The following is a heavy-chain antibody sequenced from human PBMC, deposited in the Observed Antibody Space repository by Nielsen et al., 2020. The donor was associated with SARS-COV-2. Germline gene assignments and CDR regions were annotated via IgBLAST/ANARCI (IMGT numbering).Heavy chain of an antibody. Sequence: GESLKISCAASGFTFNNFGFSWVRQAPGKGLEWVASISYEGSQKYYAESLTGRFTVSRDTSKNTVYLQMNSLSVEDTAVYHCAKRRAVFMLTFGGEGAMDVWGQGTTVSVS. J-gene: IGHJ6*02. D-gene: IGHD3-16*01. CDR2: ISYEGSQK. CDR3: AKRRAVFMLTFGGEGAMDV. V-gene: IGHV3-30*18. CDR1: GFTFNNFG.